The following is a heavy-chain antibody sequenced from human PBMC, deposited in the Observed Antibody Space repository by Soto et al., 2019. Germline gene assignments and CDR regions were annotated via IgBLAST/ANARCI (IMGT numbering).Heavy chain of an antibody. CDR2: ISAYNGNT. CDR3: ARDMTTVSTGHDAFDI. Sequence: GASVKVSCKASGYTFTSYGISWVRQAPGQGLEWMGWISAYNGNTNYAQKLQGRVTMTTDTSTSTAYMELRSLRSDDTAVYYCARDMTTVSTGHDAFDIWGQGTMVTVS. CDR1: GYTFTSYG. J-gene: IGHJ3*02. V-gene: IGHV1-18*01. D-gene: IGHD4-17*01.